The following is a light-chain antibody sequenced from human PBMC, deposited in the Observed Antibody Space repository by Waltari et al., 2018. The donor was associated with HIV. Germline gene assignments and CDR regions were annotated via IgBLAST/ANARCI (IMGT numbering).Light chain of an antibody. CDR2: GAS. CDR3: QQYGSARRT. CDR1: QSVAGNA. J-gene: IGKJ4*01. V-gene: IGKV3-20*01. Sequence: IVLTQSPGTLSLYPGERATLSCRASQSVAGNALAWYQHKPGQAPRLLIFGASSRVTGIPDRFSGSGSGTDFSLTISRLQPEDFAVYYCQQYGSARRTFGGGTKVESK.